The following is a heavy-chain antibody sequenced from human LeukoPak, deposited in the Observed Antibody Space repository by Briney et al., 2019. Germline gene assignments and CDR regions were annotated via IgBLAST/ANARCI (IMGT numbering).Heavy chain of an antibody. CDR1: GGTFSSYA. D-gene: IGHD3-22*01. CDR3: ARGVGEYYDSTRAGFDY. CDR2: IIPIFGTA. J-gene: IGHJ4*02. Sequence: SVKVSCKASGGTFSSYAISWVRQAPGQGLEWMGGIIPIFGTANYAQKFQGRVTITADESTSTDYMELSSLRSEDTAVYYCARGVGEYYDSTRAGFDYWGQGTLVTVSS. V-gene: IGHV1-69*01.